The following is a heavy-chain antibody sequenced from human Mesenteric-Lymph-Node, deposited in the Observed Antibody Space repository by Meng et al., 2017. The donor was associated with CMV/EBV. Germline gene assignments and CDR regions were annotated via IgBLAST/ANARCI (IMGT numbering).Heavy chain of an antibody. V-gene: IGHV3-7*01. Sequence: GGSLRLSCAASGFTFSSYWMSWVRQAPGKGLEWVANIKQDGSEKYYVDSVKGRFTISRDNAKNSLYLQMNSLRAEDTAVYYCAREMVVVSYGLDVWGQGATVTVSS. CDR1: GFTFSSYW. D-gene: IGHD2-15*01. CDR2: IKQDGSEK. CDR3: AREMVVVSYGLDV. J-gene: IGHJ6*02.